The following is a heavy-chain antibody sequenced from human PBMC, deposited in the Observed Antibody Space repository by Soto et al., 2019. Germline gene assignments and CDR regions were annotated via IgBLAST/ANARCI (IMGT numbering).Heavy chain of an antibody. CDR3: AKNFIWGSYYFDY. Sequence: PGGSLRLSCAASGFTFSSYGMYSVRQAPGKGLEWVEVISYDGSNKYYADSVKGRFTISRDNSKNTLYLQMNSLRAEDTAVYYCAKNFIWGSYYFDYWGQGTLVTVSS. D-gene: IGHD3-16*01. CDR2: ISYDGSNK. V-gene: IGHV3-30*18. CDR1: GFTFSSYG. J-gene: IGHJ4*02.